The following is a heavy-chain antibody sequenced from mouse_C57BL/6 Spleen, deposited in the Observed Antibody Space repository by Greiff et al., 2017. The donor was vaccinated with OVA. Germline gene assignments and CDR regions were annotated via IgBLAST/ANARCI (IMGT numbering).Heavy chain of an antibody. V-gene: IGHV1-26*01. Sequence: EVQLQQSGPELVKPGASVKISCKASGYTFTDYYMNWVKQSHGKSLEWIGDINPNNGGTSYNQKFKGKATLTVDKSSSTAYMELRSLTSEDSAVYYCARDDYDGSSFAYWGQGTLVTVSA. CDR1: GYTFTDYY. D-gene: IGHD2-4*01. J-gene: IGHJ3*01. CDR3: ARDDYDGSSFAY. CDR2: INPNNGGT.